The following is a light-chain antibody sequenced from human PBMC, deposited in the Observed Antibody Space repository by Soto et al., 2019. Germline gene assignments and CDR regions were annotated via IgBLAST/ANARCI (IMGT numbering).Light chain of an antibody. CDR2: GVT. CDR3: SSLTSNRIYV. V-gene: IGLV2-14*03. Sequence: QSALTHPTSVSGSPGQSITISCTGNHNDIGTYDYVSWYQQHPGRAPRLLIHGVTTRPSGISDRFSASKSGLTASLTISGLQPEEEADYYCSSLTSNRIYVFGTGTKVTVL. J-gene: IGLJ1*01. CDR1: HNDIGTYDY.